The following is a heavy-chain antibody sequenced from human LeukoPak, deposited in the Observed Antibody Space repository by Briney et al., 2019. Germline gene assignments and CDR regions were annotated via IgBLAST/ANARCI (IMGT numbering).Heavy chain of an antibody. J-gene: IGHJ4*02. D-gene: IGHD3-10*01. V-gene: IGHV3-7*01. CDR1: GFAFSSYW. Sequence: GGSLRLSCAASGFAFSSYWMSWVRQAPGKGQERVANIKQAGSEKYYVDSVKGRFTISRDNAKNSLYLQMNSLRAEDTAVYYCARVDYYGSGSYYPPNFDYWGQGTLVTVSS. CDR3: ARVDYYGSGSYYPPNFDY. CDR2: IKQAGSEK.